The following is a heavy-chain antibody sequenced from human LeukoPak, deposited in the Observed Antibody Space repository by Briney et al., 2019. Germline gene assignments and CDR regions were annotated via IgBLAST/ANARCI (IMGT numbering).Heavy chain of an antibody. J-gene: IGHJ6*02. CDR2: IIPIFGTA. V-gene: IGHV1-69*13. Sequence: SVKVSCKASGGTFSSYAISWVRQAPGQGLEWMGGIIPIFGTANYAQKFQGRVTITADESTSTAYVELSSLRSEDTAVYYCASSTGDIRYYYYYGMDVWGQGTTVTVSS. D-gene: IGHD7-27*01. CDR1: GGTFSSYA. CDR3: ASSTGDIRYYYYYGMDV.